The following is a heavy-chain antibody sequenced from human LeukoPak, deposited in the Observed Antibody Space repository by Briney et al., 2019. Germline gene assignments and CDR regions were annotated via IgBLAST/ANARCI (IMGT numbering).Heavy chain of an antibody. V-gene: IGHV3-49*04. CDR1: GFTLADYG. Sequence: GGALRLSCTAPGFTLADYGMSWVRQAPGKGVEWVGFTRANAYDRTTEYAASVQGRFTITRHDSTSSAYLQMNSLKTADTAVYYCARVGGIDEFDYWGQGTLVTVSS. CDR2: TRANAYDRTT. CDR3: ARVGGIDEFDY. J-gene: IGHJ4*02. D-gene: IGHD3-16*01.